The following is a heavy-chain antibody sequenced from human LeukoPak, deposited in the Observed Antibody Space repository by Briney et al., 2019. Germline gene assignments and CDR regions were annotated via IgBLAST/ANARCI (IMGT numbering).Heavy chain of an antibody. CDR1: GFTLSDAW. CDR3: TTRRQDGC. D-gene: IGHD6-25*01. Sequence: GGSLRLSCVASGFTLSDAWMSWVRQAPGKGLEWVGRIKSKIDGGTIDYGAPVKGRFTISRDDSRNTLYLQMNSLKTEDTAVYYCTTRRQDGCWGQGTLVTVS. V-gene: IGHV3-15*01. CDR2: IKSKIDGGTI. J-gene: IGHJ4*02.